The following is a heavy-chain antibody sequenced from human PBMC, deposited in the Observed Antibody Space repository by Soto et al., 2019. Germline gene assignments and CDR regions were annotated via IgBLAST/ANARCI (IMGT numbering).Heavy chain of an antibody. CDR3: ARASRDFGESTYYYYGMDV. D-gene: IGHD3-10*01. CDR2: IYYTGSA. Sequence: SETLSLTCTVSGGSINSGGYYWSWIRQHSGKGLEWIGYIYYTGSAYYNPSLKSRLTILVDTSKNQFSLMLSSVTAADTAVYYCARASRDFGESTYYYYGMDVWGQGTTVTVSS. CDR1: GGSINSGGYY. V-gene: IGHV4-31*03. J-gene: IGHJ6*02.